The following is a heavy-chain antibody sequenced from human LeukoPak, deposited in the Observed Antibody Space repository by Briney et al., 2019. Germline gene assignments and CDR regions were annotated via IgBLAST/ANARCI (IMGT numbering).Heavy chain of an antibody. CDR1: GGSFSGYY. CDR2: INHSGST. J-gene: IGHJ4*02. D-gene: IGHD5-18*01. CDR3: ARNRRGYSYGTPFDY. Sequence: SETLSLTCAVYGGSFSGYYWSWIRQPPGKGLEWIGEINHSGSTNYNPPLKSRVTISVDTSKNQFSLKLSSVTAADTAVYYCARNRRGYSYGTPFDYWGQGTLVTVSS. V-gene: IGHV4-34*01.